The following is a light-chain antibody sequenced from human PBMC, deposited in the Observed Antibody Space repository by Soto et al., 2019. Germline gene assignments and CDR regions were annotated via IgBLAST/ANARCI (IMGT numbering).Light chain of an antibody. CDR1: SSNIGSTA. Sequence: QSVLTQPPSASGTPGQSILISCSGSSSNIGSTAVYWYQQLPGPAPKLLIYSNNQRPSGVPDRFSGSKSGTSATLAISGLRSEDEAHYYCAAWDDNLSGWVFGGGTQLT. V-gene: IGLV1-47*02. CDR3: AAWDDNLSGWV. CDR2: SNN. J-gene: IGLJ3*02.